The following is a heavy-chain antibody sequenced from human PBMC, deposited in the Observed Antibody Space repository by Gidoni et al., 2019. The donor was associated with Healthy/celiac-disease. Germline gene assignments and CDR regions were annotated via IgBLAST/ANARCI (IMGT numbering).Heavy chain of an antibody. V-gene: IGHV3-7*03. CDR3: ARDREDSSSWNYYFDY. D-gene: IGHD6-13*01. CDR2: RKQDGSGK. Sequence: EVQLVESGGGLVQPGGSLRLSCAASGFTFSSYWMSWVRQAPGEGLGWVANRKQDGSGKYYVDSVKGRFTISRDNAKNSLYLQMNSLRAEDTAVYYCARDREDSSSWNYYFDYWGQGTLVTVSS. J-gene: IGHJ4*02. CDR1: GFTFSSYW.